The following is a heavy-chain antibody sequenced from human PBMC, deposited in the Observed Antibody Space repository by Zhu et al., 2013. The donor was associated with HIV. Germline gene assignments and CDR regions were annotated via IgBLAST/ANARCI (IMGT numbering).Heavy chain of an antibody. CDR2: INPNSGGT. D-gene: IGHD3-10*01. V-gene: IGHV1-2*02. CDR3: ARDIRPRGFPPSFDY. Sequence: QVQLVQSGAEVKKPGASVKVSCKASGYTFTGYYMHWVRQAPGQGLEWMGWINPNSGGTNYAQKFQGRVTMTRDTSISTAYMELSRLRSDDTAVYYCARDIRPRGFPPSFDYWGQGTLVTVSS. J-gene: IGHJ4*02. CDR1: GYTFTGYY.